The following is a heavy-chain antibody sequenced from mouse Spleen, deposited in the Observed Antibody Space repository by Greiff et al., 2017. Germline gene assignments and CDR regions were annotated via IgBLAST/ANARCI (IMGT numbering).Heavy chain of an antibody. CDR3: ARSSIYYGPYYYAMDY. Sequence: EVQLQESGPGLVKPSQSLSLTCTVTGYSITSDYAWNWIRQFPGNKLEWMGYISYSGSTSYNPSLKSRISITRDTSKNQFFLQLNSVTTEDTATYYCARSSIYYGPYYYAMDYWGQGTSVTVSS. V-gene: IGHV3-2*02. D-gene: IGHD2-1*01. CDR2: ISYSGST. CDR1: GYSITSDYA. J-gene: IGHJ4*01.